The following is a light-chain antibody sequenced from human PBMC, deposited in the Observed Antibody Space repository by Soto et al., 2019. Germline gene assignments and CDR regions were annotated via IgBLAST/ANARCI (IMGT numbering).Light chain of an antibody. V-gene: IGKV2-28*01. Sequence: DIMMTQSPLSLPVTPGEPASISCRSSQSLLHSTGYNYLDWYLQKPGQSPQLLIYLGYNRASGVPDRFSGSGSGTDFTLKISRVEAEDVCIYYCMQALQAPRTFGQGTKVEIK. CDR2: LGY. CDR3: MQALQAPRT. CDR1: QSLLHSTGYNY. J-gene: IGKJ1*01.